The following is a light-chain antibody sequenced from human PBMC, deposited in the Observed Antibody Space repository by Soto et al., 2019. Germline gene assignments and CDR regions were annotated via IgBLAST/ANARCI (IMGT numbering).Light chain of an antibody. CDR1: SSDIGDYTH. Sequence: QSALTQPDSVSGSPGQSVTISCTGTSSDIGDYTHVSWYQQHPGKAPKLIIYEVSDRPLGVSNRFSVSKSGNTASLTISGLQNEDEADYYCCSYTSISTSAVFGGGTKVTVL. V-gene: IGLV2-14*01. CDR2: EVS. J-gene: IGLJ2*01. CDR3: CSYTSISTSAV.